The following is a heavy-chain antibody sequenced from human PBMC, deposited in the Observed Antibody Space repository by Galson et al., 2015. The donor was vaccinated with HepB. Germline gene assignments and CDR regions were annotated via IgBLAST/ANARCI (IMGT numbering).Heavy chain of an antibody. CDR1: GYTFTSYG. J-gene: IGHJ4*02. Sequence: SVKGSCKASGYTFTSYGISWVRQAPGQGLEWMGWISAYNGNTNYAQKLQGRVTMTTDTSTSTAYMELRSLRSDDTAVYYCARARDGDRTPGYWGQGTLVTVSS. CDR2: ISAYNGNT. V-gene: IGHV1-18*04. D-gene: IGHD7-27*01. CDR3: ARARDGDRTPGY.